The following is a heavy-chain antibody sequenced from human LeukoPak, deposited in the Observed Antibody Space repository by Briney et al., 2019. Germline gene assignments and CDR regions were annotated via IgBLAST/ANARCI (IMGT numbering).Heavy chain of an antibody. V-gene: IGHV3-74*01. Sequence: GGSLRLSCAASGFTFSSYWMHWVRHAPGKGLVWVSRINTDGRSTSYADSLKGRFTISRDNAKNTLYLQMNSLRAEDTAVNVCARGGYGDYDVDYWGQGTLVTVSS. CDR1: GFTFSSYW. J-gene: IGHJ4*02. CDR2: INTDGRST. D-gene: IGHD4-17*01. CDR3: ARGGYGDYDVDY.